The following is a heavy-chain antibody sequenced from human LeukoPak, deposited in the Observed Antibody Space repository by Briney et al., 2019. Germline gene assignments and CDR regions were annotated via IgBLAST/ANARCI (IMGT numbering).Heavy chain of an antibody. J-gene: IGHJ4*02. CDR3: ARSFDY. CDR2: ISYSGTT. V-gene: IGHV4-39*01. Sequence: SETLSLTCSVSGASISSGNYFWNWVRQSPVKGLEWIGCISYSGTTHYNPSLKSRVTMFVDTSKNQFSLNLNSVTASDTAVYYCARSFDYWGQGTLVAVSS. CDR1: GASISSGNYF.